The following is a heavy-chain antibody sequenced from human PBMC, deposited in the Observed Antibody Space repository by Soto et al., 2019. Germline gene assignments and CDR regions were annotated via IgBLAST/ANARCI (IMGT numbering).Heavy chain of an antibody. CDR1: GGSISSYY. V-gene: IGHV4-59*01. CDR3: ARAGYSYGTGYYFDY. J-gene: IGHJ4*02. D-gene: IGHD5-18*01. Sequence: PSETLSLTCTVSGGSISSYYWSWIRQPPGKGLEWIGYIHYTGSTNSNPSLKSRVTISVDKSKNQFSLKLSSVTAADTAVYFCARAGYSYGTGYYFDYWGQGTLVTVSS. CDR2: IHYTGST.